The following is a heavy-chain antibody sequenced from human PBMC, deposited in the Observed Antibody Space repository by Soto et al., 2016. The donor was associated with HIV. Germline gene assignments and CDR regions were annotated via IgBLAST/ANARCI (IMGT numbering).Heavy chain of an antibody. CDR3: VKGRGDQDTVSDYYYYMDV. CDR2: IWYDENKK. D-gene: IGHD4-17*01. CDR1: GFTFSEFG. Sequence: QEQLVESGGGVVQPGRSLRLSCVVSGFTFSEFGMHWVRQAPGKGLEWVAVIWYDENKKYYAASVEGRFTISRDNSKKTLYLQMNSLRVDDTAMYYCVKGRGDQDTVSDYYYYMDVWGKGTTVTVSS. J-gene: IGHJ6*03. V-gene: IGHV3-30*18.